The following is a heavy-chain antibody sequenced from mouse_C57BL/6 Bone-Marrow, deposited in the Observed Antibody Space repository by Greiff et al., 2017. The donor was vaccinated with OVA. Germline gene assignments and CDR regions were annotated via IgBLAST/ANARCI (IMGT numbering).Heavy chain of an antibody. CDR1: GYTFTSYG. D-gene: IGHD1-1*01. J-gene: IGHJ2*01. CDR3: ARSGYYGSSYDY. V-gene: IGHV1-81*01. CDR2: IYPRSGNP. Sequence: VQLQQSGAELVRPGASVKLSCKASGYTFTSYGISWVKQRTGQGLEWIGEIYPRSGNPYYNEQFKGKATLTADKSSSTASMVLRSLTSEDSAVYFCARSGYYGSSYDYWGQGTTLTVSS.